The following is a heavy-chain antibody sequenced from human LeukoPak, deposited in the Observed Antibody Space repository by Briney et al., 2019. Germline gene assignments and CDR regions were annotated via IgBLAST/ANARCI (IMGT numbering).Heavy chain of an antibody. J-gene: IGHJ6*02. D-gene: IGHD1-14*01. CDR1: GFTFSSYS. CDR3: ARDGIYYGMDV. CDR2: ISSSSYI. Sequence: GGSLRLSCAASGFTFSSYSMNWVRQAPGKGLEWVSSISSSSYIYYADSVKGRFTISRDNAKNSLYLQMNSLRAEDTAVYYCARDGIYYGMDVWGQGTTVTVSS. V-gene: IGHV3-21*01.